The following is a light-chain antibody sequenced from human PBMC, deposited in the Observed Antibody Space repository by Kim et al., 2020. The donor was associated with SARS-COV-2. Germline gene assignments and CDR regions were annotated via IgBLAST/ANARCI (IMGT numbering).Light chain of an antibody. CDR3: QQFKSFPPT. Sequence: AIQLAQSPSSLSASVGDRVTITCRASQGIGTSLAWYRQRPGKAPQLLMEGTSTLESGVPSGFTGSVSGTDFILTISSLQPEDFATYYCQQFKSFPPTFGQGTKVDIK. V-gene: IGKV1-13*02. CDR2: GTS. CDR1: QGIGTS. J-gene: IGKJ1*01.